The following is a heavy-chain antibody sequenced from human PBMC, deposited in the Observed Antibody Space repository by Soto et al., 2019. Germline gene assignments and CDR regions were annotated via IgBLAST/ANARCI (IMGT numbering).Heavy chain of an antibody. J-gene: IGHJ6*01. CDR2: ISSSSSYI. D-gene: IGHD3-22*01. CDR3: ARDMGYYYDSSGYRPGGGMDV. CDR1: GFTFSSYS. Sequence: GGSLRLSCAASGFTFSSYSMNWVRQAPGKGLEWVSSISSSSSYIYYADSVKGRFTISRDNAKNSLYLQMNSLRAEDTAVYYCARDMGYYYDSSGYRPGGGMDVWGQGATVTVSS. V-gene: IGHV3-21*01.